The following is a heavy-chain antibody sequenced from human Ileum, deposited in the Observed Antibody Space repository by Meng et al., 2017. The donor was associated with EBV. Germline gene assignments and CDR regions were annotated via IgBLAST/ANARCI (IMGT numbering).Heavy chain of an antibody. J-gene: IGHJ4*02. D-gene: IGHD6-13*01. V-gene: IGHV3-11*01. CDR1: GFTFSNYY. CDR2: ISSTGSTT. Sequence: QVRLVASGGGLVKPGGSLSLSCAASGFTFSNYYMNWIRQAPGKGLEWVSFISSTGSTTYYADSVKGRFTVSRDNAKNSLFLQMHSLRAEDTAVYYCVYSSSFHWGQGTLVTVSS. CDR3: VYSSSFH.